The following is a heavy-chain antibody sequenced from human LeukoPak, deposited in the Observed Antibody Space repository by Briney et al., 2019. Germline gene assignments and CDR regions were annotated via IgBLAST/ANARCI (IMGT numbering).Heavy chain of an antibody. D-gene: IGHD2-15*01. CDR1: GGPISSYY. Sequence: KPSETLSLTCTVSGGPISSYYWSWIRQHPGKGLEWIGYIYYSGSTYYNPSLKSRVTISVDTSKNQFSLRLSSVTAADTAVYYCALGYCGGGSCYAREYFQHWGQGTLVTVSS. CDR2: IYYSGST. CDR3: ALGYCGGGSCYAREYFQH. J-gene: IGHJ1*01. V-gene: IGHV4-59*06.